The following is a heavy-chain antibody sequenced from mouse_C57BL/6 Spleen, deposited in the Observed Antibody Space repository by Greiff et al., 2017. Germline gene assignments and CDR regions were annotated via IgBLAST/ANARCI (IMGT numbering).Heavy chain of an antibody. J-gene: IGHJ4*01. CDR3: ARKKGYYDAMDY. V-gene: IGHV1-59*01. CDR2: IDPSDSYT. CDR1: GYTFTSYW. D-gene: IGHD2-14*01. Sequence: QVQLQQPGAELVRPGTSVKLSCKASGYTFTSYWMHWVKQRPGQGLEWIGVIDPSDSYTNYNQKFKGKATLTVDTSSSTAYMQLSSLTSEDSAVYYCARKKGYYDAMDYWGQGTSVTVSS.